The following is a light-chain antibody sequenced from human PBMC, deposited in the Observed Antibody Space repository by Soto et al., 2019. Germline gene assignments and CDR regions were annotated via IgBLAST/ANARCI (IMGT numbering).Light chain of an antibody. Sequence: DILLTQSPGTLSLSPGERATISCRASQSVSNNYVAWYQQRPGQAPRLLIYGASTKATGIPARFSGSGSGTEITLTISSLQSEDYEVYTCQQYGSSPPGETFGGGTKVDIK. CDR2: GAS. CDR3: QQYGSSPPGET. J-gene: IGKJ4*01. V-gene: IGKV3-20*01. CDR1: QSVSNNY.